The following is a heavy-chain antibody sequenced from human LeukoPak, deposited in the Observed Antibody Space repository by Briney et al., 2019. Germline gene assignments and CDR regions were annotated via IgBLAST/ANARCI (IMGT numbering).Heavy chain of an antibody. CDR1: GYSISRGYY. Sequence: SETLPLTCNVSGYSISRGYYWGWIRQPPGKGLEWIGSVHHTGSTYYNPSLRSRVSISVDKSTNHISLEVTSVTAADTAVYYCARDWGFGDSEDWFDPWGQGTLVTVSS. D-gene: IGHD3-10*01. CDR3: ARDWGFGDSEDWFDP. J-gene: IGHJ5*02. CDR2: VHHTGST. V-gene: IGHV4-38-2*02.